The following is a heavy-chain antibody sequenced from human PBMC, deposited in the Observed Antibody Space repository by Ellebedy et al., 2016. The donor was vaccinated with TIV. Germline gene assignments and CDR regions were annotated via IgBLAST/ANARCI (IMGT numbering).Heavy chain of an antibody. V-gene: IGHV3-33*03. CDR2: IDYDGRNE. D-gene: IGHD4-17*01. CDR1: GFTFSHYA. Sequence: GESLKISCEASGFTFSHYAMHWVRQAPGKGLEWVALIDYDGRNEHHGDSVKGRFTISRDNAKNSLYLQMNSLRAEDTAVYYCASDGSYGDYLSPTHAFVMWGQGTMVSVSS. CDR3: ASDGSYGDYLSPTHAFVM. J-gene: IGHJ3*02.